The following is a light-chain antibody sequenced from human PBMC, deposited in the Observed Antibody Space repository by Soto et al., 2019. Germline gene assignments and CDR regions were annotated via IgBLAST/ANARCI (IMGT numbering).Light chain of an antibody. J-gene: IGKJ4*01. CDR3: QQTRAYPST. CDR1: QDITSY. CDR2: GAS. V-gene: IGKV1-9*01. Sequence: IQLTQSPSSLSATVGDSVTITRRASQDITSYLAWYQQKPGKAPNLLIYGASTLQSGVPSRFSGSGSGTDFTLTISSLQAEDFASYYCQQTRAYPSTFGGGTKVDIK.